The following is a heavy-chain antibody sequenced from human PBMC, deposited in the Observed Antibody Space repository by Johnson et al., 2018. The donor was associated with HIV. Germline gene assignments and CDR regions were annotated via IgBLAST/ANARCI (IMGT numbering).Heavy chain of an antibody. CDR2: ISYDGSNK. CDR1: GFTFSSYA. V-gene: IGHV3-30*04. CDR3: AKGDTVVGAKYAFDF. Sequence: QVQLVESGGGVVQPGRSLRLSCAASGFTFSSYAMHWLRQAPGKGLEWVAVISYDGSNKYYADSVKGRFTISRDNSNNTLYLQMNSLRAEATAVYYCAKGDTVVGAKYAFDFWGQGTMVTVSS. J-gene: IGHJ3*01. D-gene: IGHD1-26*01.